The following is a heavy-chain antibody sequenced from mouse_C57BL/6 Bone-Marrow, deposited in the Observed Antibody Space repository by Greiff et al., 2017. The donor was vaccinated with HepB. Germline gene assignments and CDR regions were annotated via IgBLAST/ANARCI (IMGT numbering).Heavy chain of an antibody. J-gene: IGHJ4*01. CDR1: GFSLTSYG. V-gene: IGHV2-5*01. Sequence: VKLMESGPGLVQPSQSLSITCTVSGFSLTSYGVQWVRQSPGKGLEWLGVIWRGGSTDYNAAFMSRLSITKDNSKSQVFFKMNSQQADDTAIYYCAKKGYYYAMDYWGQGTSVTVSS. CDR3: AKKGYYYAMDY. CDR2: IWRGGST.